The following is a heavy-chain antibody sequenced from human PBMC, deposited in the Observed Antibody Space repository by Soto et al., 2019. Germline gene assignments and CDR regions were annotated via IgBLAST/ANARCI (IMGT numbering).Heavy chain of an antibody. CDR2: IYYSGST. D-gene: IGHD6-19*01. Sequence: QVQLQESGPGLVKPSQTLSLTCTVSGGSISSGDYYWSWIRQPPGKGLEWIGYIYYSGSTYYNPSLKSRVTISVDTSKNQFSLRLSSVTAADTAVYYCARGGSVAGTELSYWGQGTLVTVSS. J-gene: IGHJ4*02. V-gene: IGHV4-30-4*01. CDR1: GGSISSGDYY. CDR3: ARGGSVAGTELSY.